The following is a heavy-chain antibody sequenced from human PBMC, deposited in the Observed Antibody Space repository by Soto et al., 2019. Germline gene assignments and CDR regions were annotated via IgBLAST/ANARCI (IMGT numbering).Heavy chain of an antibody. CDR2: ISYDGSNK. V-gene: IGHV3-30*18. CDR3: AKDFTSYGFDY. Sequence: QVQLVESGGGVVQPGRSLRLSCAASGFTFSSYGMHWVRQAPGKGLEWVAVISYDGSNKYYADSVKGRFTISRDNSKNTLYLQMNSLRAEDTAVYYCAKDFTSYGFDYWGQGTLVTVSS. J-gene: IGHJ4*02. D-gene: IGHD5-18*01. CDR1: GFTFSSYG.